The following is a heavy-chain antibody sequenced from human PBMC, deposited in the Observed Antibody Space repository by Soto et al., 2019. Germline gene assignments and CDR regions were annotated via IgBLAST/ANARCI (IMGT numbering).Heavy chain of an antibody. D-gene: IGHD5-18*01. J-gene: IGHJ6*02. CDR3: ARDPVVGYSYGLPNDYYGMDV. CDR2: IIPIFGTA. CDR1: GGTFSSYA. V-gene: IGHV1-69*13. Sequence: ASVKVSCKASGGTFSSYAISWVRQAPGQGLEWMGGIIPIFGTANYAQKFQGRVTITADESTSTAYMELSSLRSEDTAVYYCARDPVVGYSYGLPNDYYGMDVWGQGTTVTVS.